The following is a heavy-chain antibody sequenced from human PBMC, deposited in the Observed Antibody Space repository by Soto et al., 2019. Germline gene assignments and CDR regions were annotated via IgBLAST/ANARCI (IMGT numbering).Heavy chain of an antibody. CDR1: GFTFSSYA. CDR3: ANRAPT. V-gene: IGHV3-23*01. J-gene: IGHJ5*02. Sequence: PGGALRLSWXASGFTFSSYAIVWADRSPGKGLWGVSAISGSYGGTYYADSVKGRFTISRDNSKNTLYLQMNSLRAEDTAAYYCANRAPTWGQGTLVTRSP. CDR2: ISGSYGGT.